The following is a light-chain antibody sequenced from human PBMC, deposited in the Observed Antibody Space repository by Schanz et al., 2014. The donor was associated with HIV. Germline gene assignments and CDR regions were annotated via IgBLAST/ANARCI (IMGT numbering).Light chain of an antibody. CDR3: QQRNPGTLT. J-gene: IGKJ4*01. CDR1: QSVSSN. V-gene: IGKV3-11*01. CDR2: DVS. Sequence: EIVLTQSPATLSVSPGERVTLSCRASQSVSSNLAWYQQKPGQAPRLLIYDVSKRATGIPARFSGSGSETDFTLTSSSLEPEDFAIYYCQQRNPGTLTFGGGTKVEI.